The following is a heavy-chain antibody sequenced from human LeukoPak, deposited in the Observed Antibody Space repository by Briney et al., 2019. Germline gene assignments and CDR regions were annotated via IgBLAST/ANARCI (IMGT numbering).Heavy chain of an antibody. Sequence: SETLSLTCAVYGGSFSGYCWSWIRQPPGKGLEWIGEINHSGSTNYNPSLKSRVTISVDTSKNQFSLKLSSVTAADTAVYYCARGLHIVLMVYAMRRSWFDPWGQGTLVTVSS. CDR3: ARGLHIVLMVYAMRRSWFDP. CDR1: GGSFSGYC. V-gene: IGHV4-34*01. D-gene: IGHD2-8*01. CDR2: INHSGST. J-gene: IGHJ5*02.